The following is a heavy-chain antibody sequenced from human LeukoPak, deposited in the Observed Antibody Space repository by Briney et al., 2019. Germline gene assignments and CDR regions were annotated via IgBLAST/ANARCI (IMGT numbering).Heavy chain of an antibody. CDR1: GGSFSGYY. D-gene: IGHD6-13*01. J-gene: IGHJ5*02. CDR2: INHSGST. CDR3: ANGQQLGTTLNWFDP. V-gene: IGHV4-34*01. Sequence: PSETLSLTCAVYGGSFSGYYWSWIRQPPGKGLEWIGEINHSGSTNYNPSLKSRVTISVDTSKNQFSLKLSSVTAADTAVYYCANGQQLGTTLNWFDPWGQGTLVTVSS.